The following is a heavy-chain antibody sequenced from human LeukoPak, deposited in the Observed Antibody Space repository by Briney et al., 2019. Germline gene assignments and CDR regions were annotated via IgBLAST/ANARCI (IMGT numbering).Heavy chain of an antibody. CDR3: ARDGTWGRYYYDSTGYDYYFDY. CDR1: GYTFTSYG. J-gene: IGHJ4*02. D-gene: IGHD3-22*01. V-gene: IGHV1-18*01. CDR2: ISPYSGNT. Sequence: EASVKVSCKASGYTFTSYGISWVRQAPGQGLEWVGWISPYSGNTNYAQKLQGRVTMTKDTSTSTAYMELRSLRSDDTAVYYCARDGTWGRYYYDSTGYDYYFDYWGQGTLVTVSS.